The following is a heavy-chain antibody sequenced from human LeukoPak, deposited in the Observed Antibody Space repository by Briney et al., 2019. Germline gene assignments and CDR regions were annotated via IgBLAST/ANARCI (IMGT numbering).Heavy chain of an antibody. CDR3: ARDLWFGESLDAFDI. D-gene: IGHD3-10*01. CDR2: MNPNSGNT. CDR1: GYTFTSYD. Sequence: ASVKVSCKASGYTFTSYDINWVRQATGQGLERMGWMNPNSGNTGYAHKFQGRVTITRNTSIITAYMELSSLRSEDTAVYYCARDLWFGESLDAFDIWGQGTMVTVSS. J-gene: IGHJ3*02. V-gene: IGHV1-8*01.